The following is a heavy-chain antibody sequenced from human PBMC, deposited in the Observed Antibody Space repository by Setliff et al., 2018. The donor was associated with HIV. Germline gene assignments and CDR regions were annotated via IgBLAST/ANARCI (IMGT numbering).Heavy chain of an antibody. D-gene: IGHD1-26*01. CDR1: GYTVTTYG. CDR3: ARVGSYWSTFDY. V-gene: IGHV7-4-1*02. CDR2: FNTETRNP. Sequence: ASVKVSCKSSGYTVTTYGISWVRQAPGQGLEWMGWFNTETRNPMYAQAFKGRLVFSLDTSVSTAYLQINSLKAEDTAMYYCARVGSYWSTFDYWGQGALVTVSS. J-gene: IGHJ4*02.